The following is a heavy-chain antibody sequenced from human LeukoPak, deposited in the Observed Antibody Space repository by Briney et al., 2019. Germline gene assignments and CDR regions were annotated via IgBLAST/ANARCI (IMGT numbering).Heavy chain of an antibody. D-gene: IGHD6-6*01. V-gene: IGHV1-8*01. J-gene: IGHJ4*02. Sequence: ASVKVSCKASGYTFTSYDINWVRQATGQGLEWMGWMNPNSGNTGYAQKFQGRVTMTRNTPISTAYMELSSLRSEDTAVYYCARVEYSSSGDYFDYWGQGTLVTVSS. CDR1: GYTFTSYD. CDR3: ARVEYSSSGDYFDY. CDR2: MNPNSGNT.